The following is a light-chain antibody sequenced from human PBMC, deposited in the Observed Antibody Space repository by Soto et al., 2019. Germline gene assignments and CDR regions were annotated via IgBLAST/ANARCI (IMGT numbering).Light chain of an antibody. J-gene: IGKJ1*01. CDR3: QQYGSSPWT. V-gene: IGKV3-20*01. Sequence: EIVLTQSPGTLSLSPGERATLSCRASQSVSSSYLAWYQQKPGQAPRLLIYGASSRATGIPDRFSGSGSGTDFTLTISRPEPEGFAVYYCQQYGSSPWTFGQGNKVEIK. CDR2: GAS. CDR1: QSVSSSY.